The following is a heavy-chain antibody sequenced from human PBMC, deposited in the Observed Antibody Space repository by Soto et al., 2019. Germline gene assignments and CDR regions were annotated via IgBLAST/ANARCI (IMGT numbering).Heavy chain of an antibody. CDR3: ARESIYSGYGVFDH. CDR1: GYTFTSYG. V-gene: IGHV1-18*01. J-gene: IGHJ4*02. Sequence: ASVKVSCKASGYTFTSYGISCVRKAPGQGLEWMGWISAYNGNTNYAQKLQGRVTMTTDTSTSTAYMELRSPRSDDTAVYYCARESIYSGYGVFDHWGQGTLVTVSS. CDR2: ISAYNGNT. D-gene: IGHD5-12*01.